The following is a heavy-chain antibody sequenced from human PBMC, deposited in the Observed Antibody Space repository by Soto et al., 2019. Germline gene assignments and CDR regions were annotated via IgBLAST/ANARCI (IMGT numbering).Heavy chain of an antibody. CDR3: ARGPPTKSGSYEFDY. CDR2: INPNSGGT. D-gene: IGHD1-26*01. V-gene: IGHV1-2*04. CDR1: GYTFTGYY. Sequence: ASVKVSCKASGYTFTGYYMHWLRQAPGQGLEWMGWINPNSGGTNYAQKFQGWVTMTRDTSISTAYMELSRLRSDDTAVYYCARGPPTKSGSYEFDYWGQGTLVTVSS. J-gene: IGHJ4*02.